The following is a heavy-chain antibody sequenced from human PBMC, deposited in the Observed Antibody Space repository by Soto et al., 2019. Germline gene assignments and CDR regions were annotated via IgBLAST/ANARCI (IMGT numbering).Heavy chain of an antibody. CDR3: AREQWLADDVFDI. D-gene: IGHD6-19*01. J-gene: IGHJ3*02. CDR2: VKGDGSDR. V-gene: IGHV3-74*01. Sequence: GGSLRLSCAASGFTFNTYWMHWVRQAPGKGLVWVSRVKGDGSDRTYADSVKGRFTISRDNTKNTLYLQMNSLRPEDTAVYYCAREQWLADDVFDIWGHGTMVTVSS. CDR1: GFTFNTYW.